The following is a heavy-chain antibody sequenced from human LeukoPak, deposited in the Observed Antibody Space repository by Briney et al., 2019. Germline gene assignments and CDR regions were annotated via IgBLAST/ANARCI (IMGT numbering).Heavy chain of an antibody. CDR3: ETADCSGGSCPIDV. CDR1: GYTFTGYY. Sequence: ASVKVSCKASGYTFTGYYMHWVRQAPGQGLEWMGWINPNSGGTNYAQKFQGWVTMTRDTSISTAYMELSRLRSDDTAVYYCETADCSGGSCPIDVWGKGTTVTVSS. V-gene: IGHV1-2*04. D-gene: IGHD2-15*01. J-gene: IGHJ6*04. CDR2: INPNSGGT.